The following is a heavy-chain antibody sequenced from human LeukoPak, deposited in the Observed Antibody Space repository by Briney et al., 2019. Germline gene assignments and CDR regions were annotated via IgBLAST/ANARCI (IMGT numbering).Heavy chain of an antibody. D-gene: IGHD1-26*01. V-gene: IGHV3-48*02. CDR3: ASSGSYRFDY. CDR2: ITASGTAM. J-gene: IGHJ4*02. CDR1: GFTFSSYS. Sequence: GGSLRLSCAASGFTFSSYSMNWVRQAPGKGLEWVSHITASGTAMFYADSVKGRFTISRDNAKNSLYLQMNSLRDEDTAVYYCASSGSYRFDYWGQETLVTVSS.